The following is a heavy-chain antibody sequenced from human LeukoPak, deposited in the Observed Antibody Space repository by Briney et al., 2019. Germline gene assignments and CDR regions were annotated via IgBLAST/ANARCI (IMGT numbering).Heavy chain of an antibody. D-gene: IGHD2-2*01. J-gene: IGHJ4*02. V-gene: IGHV1-69*05. CDR1: GGTFSSYA. CDR2: IIPIFGTA. Sequence: GASVKVSCKASGGTFSSYAISWVRQAPGQGLEWMGGIIPIFGTANYAQKFQGRVTITTDESTSTAYMELSSLRSEDTAVYYCARAYVGYGSSTSCYLDYFDYWGQGTLVTVSS. CDR3: ARAYVGYGSSTSCYLDYFDY.